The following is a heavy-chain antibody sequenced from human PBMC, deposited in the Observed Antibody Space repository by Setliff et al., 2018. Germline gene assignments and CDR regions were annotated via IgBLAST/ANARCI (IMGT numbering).Heavy chain of an antibody. CDR1: GYTFTSYA. Sequence: SVKVSCKASGYTFTSYALHWLRQAPGQRLEWMAYINGGNGNTHYSQKFRGRVTVTRDTSASTVFMELSTLSSEDTAVYYCAREVYDILTGYSYWYFDLWGRGTLVTVSS. CDR2: INGGNGNT. CDR3: AREVYDILTGYSYWYFDL. J-gene: IGHJ2*01. V-gene: IGHV1-3*01. D-gene: IGHD3-9*01.